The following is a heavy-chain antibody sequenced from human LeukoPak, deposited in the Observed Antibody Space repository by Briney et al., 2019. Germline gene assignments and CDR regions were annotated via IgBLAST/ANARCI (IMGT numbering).Heavy chain of an antibody. CDR2: ISGSAGST. CDR3: AKVAGYSYGFPNWFDP. Sequence: GGSLRLSCAASGFPFSEYSMNWVRQAPGKGLECVSAISGSAGSTYYADSVKGRFTISRDNSKNTLYLQMNSLRAEDSAVYYCAKVAGYSYGFPNWFDPWGQGTLVTVSS. D-gene: IGHD5-18*01. J-gene: IGHJ5*02. V-gene: IGHV3-23*01. CDR1: GFPFSEYS.